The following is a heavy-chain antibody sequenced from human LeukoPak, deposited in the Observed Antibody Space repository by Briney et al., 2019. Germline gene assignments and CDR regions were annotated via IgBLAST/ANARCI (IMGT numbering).Heavy chain of an antibody. CDR1: GGSISSGGYS. V-gene: IGHV4-30-2*01. J-gene: IGHJ4*02. Sequence: PSQTLSLTCAVSGGSISSGGYSWSWIRQPPGKGLEWIGYIYHSGSTYYNPSLKSRVTISVDTSKNQFSLKLSSVTAADTAVYYCARVGPYFWSGYYLSYFDYWGQGTLVTVSS. CDR2: IYHSGST. D-gene: IGHD3-3*01. CDR3: ARVGPYFWSGYYLSYFDY.